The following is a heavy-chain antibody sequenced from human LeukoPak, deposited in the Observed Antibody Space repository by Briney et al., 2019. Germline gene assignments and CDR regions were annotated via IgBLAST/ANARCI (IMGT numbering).Heavy chain of an antibody. V-gene: IGHV3-30*03. D-gene: IGHD4-17*01. CDR3: ARDWGDYGGG. J-gene: IGHJ4*02. CDR2: ISYDGSNK. CDR1: GGSMSGHY. Sequence: LSLTCSVSGGSMSGHYWSWLRQPPGKGLEWVAVISYDGSNKYYADSVKGRFTISRDNSKNTLYLQMNSLRAEDTAVYYCARDWGDYGGGWGQGTLVTVSS.